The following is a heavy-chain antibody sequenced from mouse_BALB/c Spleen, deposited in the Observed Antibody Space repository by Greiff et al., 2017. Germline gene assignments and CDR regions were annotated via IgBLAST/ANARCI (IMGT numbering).Heavy chain of an antibody. CDR3: AREGVYGNFFAY. Sequence: QVQLQQSGPELVKPGASVRISCKASGYTFTSYYIHWVKQRPGQGLEWIGWIYPGNVNTKYNEKFKGKATLTADKSSSTAYMQLSSLTSEDSAVYFCAREGVYGNFFAYWGQGTLVTVSA. CDR1: GYTFTSYY. V-gene: IGHV1S56*01. CDR2: IYPGNVNT. J-gene: IGHJ3*01. D-gene: IGHD2-1*01.